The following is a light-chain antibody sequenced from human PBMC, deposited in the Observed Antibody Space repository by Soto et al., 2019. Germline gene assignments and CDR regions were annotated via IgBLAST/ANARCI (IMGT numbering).Light chain of an antibody. CDR1: QSLTSNY. V-gene: IGKV3D-20*02. CDR2: GTS. J-gene: IGKJ5*01. CDR3: QQRSRGFT. Sequence: EIVLTQSPGTLSLSPGERATLSCRASQSLTSNYLAWYQQKPGQAPRLLISGTSNRATGIPDRFSGSGSGTDFTLTITSLEPEDFADYYRQQRSRGFTFGQGTRLEIK.